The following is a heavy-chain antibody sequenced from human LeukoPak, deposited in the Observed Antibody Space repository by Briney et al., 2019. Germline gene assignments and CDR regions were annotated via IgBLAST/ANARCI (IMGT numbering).Heavy chain of an antibody. J-gene: IGHJ4*02. D-gene: IGHD2-15*01. CDR1: GYTFVSSE. CDR3: ARDYCSRGNCYLDV. CDR2: MRPNSGNT. V-gene: IGHV1-8*02. Sequence: ASVKVSRKTSGYTFVSSEINWVRQASGQGLQWMAWMRPNSGNTGYAQTFQGRLTATRNTSISTAYMELRDLTAEDTAVYYCARDYCSRGNCYLDVWGPGTRVTVS.